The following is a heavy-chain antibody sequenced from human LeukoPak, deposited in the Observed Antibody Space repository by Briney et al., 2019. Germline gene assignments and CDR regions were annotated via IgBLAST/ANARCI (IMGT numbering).Heavy chain of an antibody. CDR2: ISAYNGNT. D-gene: IGHD3-16*01. CDR1: GYTFTSYG. V-gene: IGHV1-18*01. Sequence: GASVKVSCKASGYTFTSYGISRVRQAPGQGLEWMGWISAYNGNTNYAQKLQGRVTMTTDTSTSTAYMELRSLRSDDTAVYYCARDLGDYVWGSTPFDPWGQGTLVTVSS. CDR3: ARDLGDYVWGSTPFDP. J-gene: IGHJ5*02.